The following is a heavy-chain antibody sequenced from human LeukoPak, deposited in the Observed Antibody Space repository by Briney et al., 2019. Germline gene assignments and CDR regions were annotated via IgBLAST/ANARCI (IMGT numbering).Heavy chain of an antibody. J-gene: IGHJ5*02. D-gene: IGHD2-2*01. CDR2: IYYSGST. CDR1: GGSISSGGYY. Sequence: SETLSLTCTVSGGSISSGGYYWSWIRQHPGKGLEWIGYIYYSGSTNYNPSLKSRVTISVDTSKNQFSLKLSSVTAADTAVYYCARVPYCSSTSCQNWFDPWGQGTLVTVSS. V-gene: IGHV4-61*08. CDR3: ARVPYCSSTSCQNWFDP.